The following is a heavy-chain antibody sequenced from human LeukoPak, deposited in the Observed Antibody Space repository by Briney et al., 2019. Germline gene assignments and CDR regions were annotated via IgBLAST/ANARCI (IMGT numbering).Heavy chain of an antibody. Sequence: ASVKVSYKASGYTFTDYYIHWVRQAPGQGLEWMGLVNPNSGATNYAQDFQSRVTMTRDTSITTAYMELNSLRSDDTAFYYCARDRSFSSTSFSPPFDYWGQGTLVSVSS. V-gene: IGHV1-2*02. CDR3: ARDRSFSSTSFSPPFDY. CDR2: VNPNSGAT. CDR1: GYTFTDYY. J-gene: IGHJ4*02. D-gene: IGHD6-13*01.